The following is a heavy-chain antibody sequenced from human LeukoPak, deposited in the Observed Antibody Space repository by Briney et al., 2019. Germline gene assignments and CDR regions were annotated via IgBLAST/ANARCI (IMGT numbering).Heavy chain of an antibody. D-gene: IGHD1-14*01. J-gene: IGHJ4*02. Sequence: GGSLRLSCAASGFTFSRYWMSWVRQAPGKGLEWVANIKQDGSKKNYLESVKGRFTISRDNAKNSLYLQMNNLRAEDTAVYYCARNRGNQQFDYWGQGTLVTVSS. CDR3: ARNRGNQQFDY. CDR2: IKQDGSKK. V-gene: IGHV3-7*01. CDR1: GFTFSRYW.